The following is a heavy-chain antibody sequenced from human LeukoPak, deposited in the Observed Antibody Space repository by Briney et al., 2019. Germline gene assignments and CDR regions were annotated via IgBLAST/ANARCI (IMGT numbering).Heavy chain of an antibody. CDR2: ISYDGSNK. Sequence: GKSLRLSCAASGFTFSSYAMRWGRQAPGEGLEWVAVISYDGSNKYYEDSVKGRFTISRDNSKNTLYLQMNSLRAEDTAVYYCARDLDSIYSRWGQGTLVTVSS. CDR1: GFTFSSYA. D-gene: IGHD3-3*02. V-gene: IGHV3-30*04. CDR3: ARDLDSIYSR. J-gene: IGHJ4*02.